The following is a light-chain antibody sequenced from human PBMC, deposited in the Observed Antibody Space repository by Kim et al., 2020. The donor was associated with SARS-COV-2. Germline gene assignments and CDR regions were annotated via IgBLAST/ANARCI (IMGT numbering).Light chain of an antibody. Sequence: SYELTQPPSVSVSPGQTASISCSGDTLGEQYASWYQQKPGQAPVLVTYQDSKRPSGIPERFSGSSSGNTATLTISGTQAIDEADYYCQSGDSSAAWVFGG. CDR1: TLGEQY. CDR2: QDS. CDR3: QSGDSSAAWV. J-gene: IGLJ3*02. V-gene: IGLV3-1*01.